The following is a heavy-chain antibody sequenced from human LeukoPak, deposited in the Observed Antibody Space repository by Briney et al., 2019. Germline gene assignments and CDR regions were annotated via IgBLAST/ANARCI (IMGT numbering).Heavy chain of an antibody. Sequence: PGGSLRLSCAASGFTFSSYSMNWVRQAPGKGLEWVSSISSSSSYIYYADSVKGRFTISRDNAKNSLYLQMNSLRAEDTAVYYCARDAYSSSWYYYYGMDVWGQGTTVTVSS. V-gene: IGHV3-21*01. CDR3: ARDAYSSSWYYYYGMDV. CDR1: GFTFSSYS. CDR2: ISSSSSYI. D-gene: IGHD6-13*01. J-gene: IGHJ6*02.